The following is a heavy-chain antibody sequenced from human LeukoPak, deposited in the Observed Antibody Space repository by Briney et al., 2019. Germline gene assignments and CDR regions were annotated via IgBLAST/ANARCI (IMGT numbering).Heavy chain of an antibody. CDR3: ASGDYHDTGGRSY. D-gene: IGHD2-8*02. Sequence: GSLRLSCAASGFTFSTYTMIWVSQAPGKGLEWVAYISSSSGTIHYADSVKGRFTISRDNAKNSLYLQMNSLRDEDTAVYYCASGDYHDTGGRSYWGQGSLVTVSS. CDR2: ISSSSGTI. V-gene: IGHV3-48*02. J-gene: IGHJ4*02. CDR1: GFTFSTYT.